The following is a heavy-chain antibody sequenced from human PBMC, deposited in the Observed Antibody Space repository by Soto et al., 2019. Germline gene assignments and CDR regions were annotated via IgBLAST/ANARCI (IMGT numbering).Heavy chain of an antibody. D-gene: IGHD6-6*01. CDR3: ARDGEYSSPSGGYYFDY. CDR2: IIPIFGTA. CDR1: GGTFSSYA. V-gene: IGHV1-69*13. J-gene: IGHJ4*02. Sequence: SVKVSCKASGGTFSSYAISWVRQAPGQGLEWMGGIIPIFGTANYAQKFQGRVTITADESTSTAYMELSSLRSEDTAVYYCARDGEYSSPSGGYYFDYWGQGTLVTVSS.